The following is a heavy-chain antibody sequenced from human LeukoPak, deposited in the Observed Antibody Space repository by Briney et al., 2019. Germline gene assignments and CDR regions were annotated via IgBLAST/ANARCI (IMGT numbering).Heavy chain of an antibody. CDR2: IYYSGST. CDR1: GGSISSYY. J-gene: IGHJ4*02. D-gene: IGHD3-10*01. Sequence: PSETLSLTCTVSGGSISSYYWSWIRQPPGKGLEWIGYIYYSGSTNYNPSLKSRVTISVDTSKNQFSLKLTSVTAADTAVYYCASLYYGSGSFDYWGQGTLGTVSS. V-gene: IGHV4-59*01. CDR3: ASLYYGSGSFDY.